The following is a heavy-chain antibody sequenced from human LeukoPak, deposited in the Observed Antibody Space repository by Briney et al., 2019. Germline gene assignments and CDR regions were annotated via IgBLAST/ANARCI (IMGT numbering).Heavy chain of an antibody. V-gene: IGHV4-31*03. J-gene: IGHJ3*02. CDR2: IYYSGTT. Sequence: DPSETLSLTCTVSGGSISSGGHYWSWIRQHPGKGLKWIGYIYYSGTTYYNPSLKSRVTISVDTSKNQFSLNLSSVTAADTAVYYCARANRIKGAFDIWGQGTMVTVSS. D-gene: IGHD3-10*01. CDR1: GGSISSGGHY. CDR3: ARANRIKGAFDI.